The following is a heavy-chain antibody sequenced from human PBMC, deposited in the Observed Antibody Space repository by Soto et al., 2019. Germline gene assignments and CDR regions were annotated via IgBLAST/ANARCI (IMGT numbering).Heavy chain of an antibody. CDR3: ARGTMYSRTEVGHYYGMDV. J-gene: IGHJ6*02. CDR2: INPNSGGT. V-gene: IGHV1-2*04. Sequence: QVQLVQSGAEVKKPGASVKVSCKASGYTFTGSYMHWVRQAPGQGLEWMGWINPNSGGTNYAQKFQGWVPMTRDTSISTAYMELRRLRSDDTAVYYCARGTMYSRTEVGHYYGMDVWGQGTTVTVSS. CDR1: GYTFTGSY. D-gene: IGHD6-13*01.